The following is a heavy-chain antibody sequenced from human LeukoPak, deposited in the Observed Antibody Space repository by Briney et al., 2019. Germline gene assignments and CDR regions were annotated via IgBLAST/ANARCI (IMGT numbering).Heavy chain of an antibody. J-gene: IGHJ6*03. V-gene: IGHV1-8*01. Sequence: ASVKVSCKASGYTFTSYDINWVRQATGQGLEWMGWMNPNSGNTGYAQKFQGRVTMTRNTSISTAYMELSSLRSEDTAVYYCAFLGWSSSSALGYYYMDVWGKGTTVTVSS. CDR1: GYTFTSYD. D-gene: IGHD6-6*01. CDR3: AFLGWSSSSALGYYYMDV. CDR2: MNPNSGNT.